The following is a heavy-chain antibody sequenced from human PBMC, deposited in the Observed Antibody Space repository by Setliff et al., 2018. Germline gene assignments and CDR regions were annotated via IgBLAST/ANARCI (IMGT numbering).Heavy chain of an antibody. V-gene: IGHV3-9*01. D-gene: IGHD3-22*01. Sequence: LSLTCAASGFTFDDYAMHWVRQAPGKGLEWVSSISWNSGSVDYADSVKGRFTISRDNAKNSLYLQMNSLGAADTAFYYCAKDIVRYYFDTRGFDLWGRGTLVTVSS. J-gene: IGHJ2*01. CDR2: ISWNSGSV. CDR1: GFTFDDYA. CDR3: AKDIVRYYFDTRGFDL.